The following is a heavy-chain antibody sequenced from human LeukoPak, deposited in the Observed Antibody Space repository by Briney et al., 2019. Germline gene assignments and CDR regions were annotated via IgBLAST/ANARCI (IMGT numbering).Heavy chain of an antibody. D-gene: IGHD6-13*01. CDR1: GFTFSSYS. V-gene: IGHV3-21*01. J-gene: IGHJ5*02. Sequence: GGSLRLSCAASGFTFSSYSMNWVRQAPGKGLEWVSSISSSSSYIYYADSVKGRFTISRDNAKNSLYLQMNSLRAEDTAVYYCARGSDSKRDGWFDPWGQGTLVTVSS. CDR2: ISSSSSYI. CDR3: ARGSDSKRDGWFDP.